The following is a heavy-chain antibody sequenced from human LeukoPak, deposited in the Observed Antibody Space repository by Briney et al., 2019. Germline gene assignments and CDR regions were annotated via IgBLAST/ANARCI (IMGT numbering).Heavy chain of an antibody. J-gene: IGHJ4*02. CDR1: GFTFSNYG. D-gene: IGHD3-10*01. Sequence: PGGSLRLSCAASGFTFSNYGMQWVRQAPGKGLEWVAVIWYDGSNEDYADSVKGRFTISRDNSKNTLYLQMNSLRAEDTAVYYCARAGGFGRWGQGTLVTVSS. V-gene: IGHV3-33*01. CDR3: ARAGGFGR. CDR2: IWYDGSNE.